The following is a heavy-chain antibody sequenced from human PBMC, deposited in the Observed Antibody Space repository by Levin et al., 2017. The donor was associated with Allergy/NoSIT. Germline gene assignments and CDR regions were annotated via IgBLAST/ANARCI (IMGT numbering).Heavy chain of an antibody. D-gene: IGHD1-26*01. Sequence: GGSLRLSCAASGFNFSSYGMHWVRQAPGKGLEWVAVISYDGNYKYYPDSVKGRFTISRDNSKTTVYLQMNSLRPEDTAVYYCAKDRGYSGSYLSLGYNFDYWGPGTRLTVSS. CDR1: GFNFSSYG. CDR2: ISYDGNYK. V-gene: IGHV3-30*18. J-gene: IGHJ4*02. CDR3: AKDRGYSGSYLSLGYNFDY.